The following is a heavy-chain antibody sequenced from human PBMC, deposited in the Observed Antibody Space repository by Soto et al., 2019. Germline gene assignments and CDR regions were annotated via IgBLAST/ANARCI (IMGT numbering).Heavy chain of an antibody. D-gene: IGHD4-17*01. J-gene: IGHJ4*02. V-gene: IGHV4-30-2*01. CDR1: GGSISSGGYS. CDR2: IYHSGST. Sequence: SETLSVTCAVSGGSISSGGYSWYWIRQPPGKGLEWIGYIYHSGSTYYNPSLKSRVTISVDRSKNQFSLKLSSVTAADTAVYYCARGQTTVTTLDYWGQGTLVTVSS. CDR3: ARGQTTVTTLDY.